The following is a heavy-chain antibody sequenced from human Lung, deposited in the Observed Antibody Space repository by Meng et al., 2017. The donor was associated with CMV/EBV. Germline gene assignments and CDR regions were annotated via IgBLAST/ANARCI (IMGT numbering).Heavy chain of an antibody. J-gene: IGHJ6*02. V-gene: IGHV3-7*01. D-gene: IGHD2-15*01. CDR2: IKQDGSEK. CDR3: ARDSASVGSGYYYYYGMDV. CDR1: GFTFSSYW. Sequence: GGSXRLXCAASGFTFSSYWMSWVRQAPGKGLEWVANIKQDGSEKYYVDSVKGRFTIPRDNAKNSLYLQMNSLRAEDTAVYYCARDSASVGSGYYYYYGMDVWXQGTXVTVAS.